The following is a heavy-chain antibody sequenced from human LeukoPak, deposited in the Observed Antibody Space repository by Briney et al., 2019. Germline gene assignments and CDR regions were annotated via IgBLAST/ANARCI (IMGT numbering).Heavy chain of an antibody. CDR1: GFIFSDYY. CDR2: ISKSGDTM. CDR3: ARDLYGSGSYSHFDY. V-gene: IGHV3-11*01. J-gene: IGHJ4*02. Sequence: GGSLRLSCAAAGFIFSDYYMSWIRQAPGRGLEGILYISKSGDTMYYADSVKGRFTISRDNAKNSLYLQMNSLRAEDTAVYYCARDLYGSGSYSHFDYWGQGTLVTVSS. D-gene: IGHD3-10*01.